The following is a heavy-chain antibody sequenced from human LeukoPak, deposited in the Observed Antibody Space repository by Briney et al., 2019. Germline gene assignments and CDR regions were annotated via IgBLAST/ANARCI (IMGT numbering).Heavy chain of an antibody. J-gene: IGHJ4*02. CDR3: AREVNGVGDY. Sequence: GGSLRLSCAASGFTFNIHWMTWVRQAPGKGLERVAKINPDGSEKYYVDSVKGRFTISRDNSKNTLYLQMNSLRAEDTAVYYCAREVNGVGDYWGQGTLVTVSS. V-gene: IGHV3-7*01. CDR2: INPDGSEK. CDR1: GFTFNIHW. D-gene: IGHD4-17*01.